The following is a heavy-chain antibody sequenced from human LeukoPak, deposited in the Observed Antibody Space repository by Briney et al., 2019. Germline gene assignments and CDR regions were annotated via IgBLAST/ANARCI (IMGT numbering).Heavy chain of an antibody. Sequence: PGGSLRLSCAASGFTFSDYYMSWIRQAPGKGLEWVSAISGSGGSTYYADSVKGRFTISRDNSKNTLYLQMNSLRAEDTAVYYCAKDSVVATFRSWGQGTLVTVSS. CDR3: AKDSVVATFRS. D-gene: IGHD5-12*01. J-gene: IGHJ4*02. CDR2: ISGSGGST. V-gene: IGHV3-23*01. CDR1: GFTFSDYY.